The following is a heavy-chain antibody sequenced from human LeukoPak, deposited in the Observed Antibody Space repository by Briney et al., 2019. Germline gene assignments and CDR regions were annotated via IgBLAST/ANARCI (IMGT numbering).Heavy chain of an antibody. J-gene: IGHJ4*02. CDR1: GGSLSRGGSY. CDR3: GGGEGQQLLTQFDY. Sequence: SETLSLTCTVSGGSLSRGGSYWRWIRQPPGEGLGWYVNIYHSGSTYYNPSLPSQLTISVYRSKNQFSMKLSSVTAAGPAVYFCGGGEGQQLLTQFDYWGQGTLVTVSS. V-gene: IGHV4-30-2*01. D-gene: IGHD6-13*01. CDR2: IYHSGST.